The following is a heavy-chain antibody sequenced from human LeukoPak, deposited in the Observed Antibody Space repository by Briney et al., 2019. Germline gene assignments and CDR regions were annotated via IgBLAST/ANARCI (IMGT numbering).Heavy chain of an antibody. Sequence: SGTLSLTCAVSGGSISSNHWWTWVRQPPGKGLEWVGSIYYRGNTYYNPSLKSRVTLSADTSKNQFSLKVTSVTAADTAVYSCARASSGYYWDFDYWGQGALVTVSS. V-gene: IGHV4-4*02. CDR2: IYYRGNT. D-gene: IGHD3-22*01. CDR1: GGSISSNHW. J-gene: IGHJ4*02. CDR3: ARASSGYYWDFDY.